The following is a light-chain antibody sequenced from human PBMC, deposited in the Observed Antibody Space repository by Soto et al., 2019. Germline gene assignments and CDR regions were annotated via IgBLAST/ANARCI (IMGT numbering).Light chain of an antibody. CDR2: AAS. CDR3: QQSYSTPMYT. CDR1: QSISSY. Sequence: DLQMTQSPSSLSASVGDRVTITCRASQSISSYLNWYQQKPGKAPKLLIYAASSLQSGVPSRFSGIGSGTDFTLTISRLQPEDFATYYCQQSYSTPMYTFGQGPKLEIK. V-gene: IGKV1-39*01. J-gene: IGKJ2*01.